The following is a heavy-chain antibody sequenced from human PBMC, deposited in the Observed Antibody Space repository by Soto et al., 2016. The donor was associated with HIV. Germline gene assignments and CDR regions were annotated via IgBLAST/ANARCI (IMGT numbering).Heavy chain of an antibody. CDR2: INSDGTST. CDR3: VRGTVHDYGSFDF. D-gene: IGHD3-10*01. V-gene: IGHV3-74*03. J-gene: IGHJ4*02. Sequence: EVQLVESGGGLVQPGKSLRLSCSASGFTFSSCWMYWVRQAPGKGLVWVSRINSDGTSTKYADSVKGRFIISRDNAKNILHMQMNSLRDEDSAVYFXVRGTVHDYGSFDFWGQGNPGHRLL. CDR1: GFTFSSCW.